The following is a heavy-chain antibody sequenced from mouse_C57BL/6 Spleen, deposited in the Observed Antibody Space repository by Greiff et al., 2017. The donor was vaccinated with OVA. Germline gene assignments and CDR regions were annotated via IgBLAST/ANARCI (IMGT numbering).Heavy chain of an antibody. V-gene: IGHV1-52*01. Sequence: QVQLQQPGAELVRPGSSVKLSCKASGYTFTSYWMHWVKQRPIQGLEWIGNIDPSDSETHYNQKFKDKATLTVDKSSSTAYMQLLSLTSDDSAVYSCAIYSGSSHRYFAVWGTGTTVTVSS. CDR1: GYTFTSYW. D-gene: IGHD1-1*01. J-gene: IGHJ1*03. CDR3: AIYSGSSHRYFAV. CDR2: IDPSDSET.